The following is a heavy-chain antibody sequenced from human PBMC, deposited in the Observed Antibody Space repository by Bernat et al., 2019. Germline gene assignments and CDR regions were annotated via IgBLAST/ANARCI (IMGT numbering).Heavy chain of an antibody. CDR3: TRDSTTTFDY. D-gene: IGHD1-1*01. Sequence: EVQLVESGGGLVQPGRSLRLSCTASGFTFGDYAMSWVRQAPGKGLEWVGFIRSKAYGGTTEYAASVKGRFTISRDDSKTIAYLQMNSLKTEDTAVYYCTRDSTTTFDYWGQGTLVTVSS. CDR1: GFTFGDYA. V-gene: IGHV3-49*04. J-gene: IGHJ4*02. CDR2: IRSKAYGGTT.